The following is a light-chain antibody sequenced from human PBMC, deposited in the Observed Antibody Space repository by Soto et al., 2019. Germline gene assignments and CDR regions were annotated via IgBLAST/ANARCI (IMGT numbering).Light chain of an antibody. J-gene: IGKJ1*01. CDR1: QSVSSY. V-gene: IGKV1-39*01. CDR3: QQSYSTRWT. Sequence: DIRMTQSPSSLSASVGDRVTIICLTSQSVSSYLNWYQQKPGKAPKLLIYFASTLQSGVPSRFSGSGSGTDFTLTISSLQPEDFATYYCQQSYSTRWTFGQGTKVDIK. CDR2: FAS.